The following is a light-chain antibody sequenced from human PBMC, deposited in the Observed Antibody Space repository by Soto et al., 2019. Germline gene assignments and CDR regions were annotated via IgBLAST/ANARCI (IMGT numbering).Light chain of an antibody. CDR2: RNN. J-gene: IGLJ1*01. CDR1: SSNIGSNY. V-gene: IGLV1-47*01. Sequence: QSVLTQPPSASGTPGQRVTISCSGSSSNIGSNYVYWYQQLPGTAPKLLIYRNNQRPSGVPDRFSGSKSGTSASLAISGLRSEDEADYYCAAWDDSLGGHVFGTGTKVTVL. CDR3: AAWDDSLGGHV.